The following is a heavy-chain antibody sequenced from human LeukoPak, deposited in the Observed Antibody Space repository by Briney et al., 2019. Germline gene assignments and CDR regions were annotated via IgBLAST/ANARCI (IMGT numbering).Heavy chain of an antibody. CDR3: TPSVVAATLFDY. D-gene: IGHD2-15*01. V-gene: IGHV3-64*01. CDR2: ISSNGGST. Sequence: PGGSLRLSCAASGFTFSSYAMHWVRQAPGKGLEYVSAISSNGGSTYYANSVKGRFTISRDNSKNTLYLQMGSLRAEDMAVYYCTPSVVAATLFDYWGQGTLVTVSS. J-gene: IGHJ4*02. CDR1: GFTFSSYA.